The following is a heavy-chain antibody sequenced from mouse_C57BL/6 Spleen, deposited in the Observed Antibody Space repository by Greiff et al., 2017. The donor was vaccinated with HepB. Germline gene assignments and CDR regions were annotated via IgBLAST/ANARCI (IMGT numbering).Heavy chain of an antibody. CDR1: GYTFTGYW. Sequence: QVQLQQSGAELMKPGASVKLSCKATGYTFTGYWIEWVKQRPGHGLEWIGEILPGSGSTNYNEKFKGKATFTADTSSNTAYMQLSSLTTEDSAIYYCARRADSSGYVRFAYWGQGTLVTVSA. CDR3: ARRADSSGYVRFAY. V-gene: IGHV1-9*01. J-gene: IGHJ3*01. D-gene: IGHD3-2*02. CDR2: ILPGSGST.